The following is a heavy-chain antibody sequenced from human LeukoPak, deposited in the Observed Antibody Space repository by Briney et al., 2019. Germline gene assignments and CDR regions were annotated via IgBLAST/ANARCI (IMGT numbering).Heavy chain of an antibody. CDR3: ARNYGDYGTDYFDY. CDR1: GFTLSSYA. V-gene: IGHV3-23*01. D-gene: IGHD4-17*01. Sequence: GGSLRLSCAASGFTLSSYAMSWVRQAPGKGLEWASAISDSGNTYHADSVKGRFTISRDNSKNTLYLQMNSLRAEDTAVYYCARNYGDYGTDYFDYWGQGTLVTVSS. J-gene: IGHJ4*02. CDR2: ISDSGNT.